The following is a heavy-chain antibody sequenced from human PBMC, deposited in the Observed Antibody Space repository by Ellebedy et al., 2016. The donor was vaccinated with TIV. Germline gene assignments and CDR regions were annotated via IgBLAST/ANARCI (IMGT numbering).Heavy chain of an antibody. CDR1: GFTFSSYG. Sequence: GESLKISXAASGFTFSSYGMHWVRQAPGKGLEWVAVISYDGSNKYYADSVKGRFTISRDNSKNTLYLQMNSLRAEDTAVYYCARPLQQLARYDAFDIWGQGTMVTVSS. CDR3: ARPLQQLARYDAFDI. D-gene: IGHD6-13*01. CDR2: ISYDGSNK. V-gene: IGHV3-30*03. J-gene: IGHJ3*02.